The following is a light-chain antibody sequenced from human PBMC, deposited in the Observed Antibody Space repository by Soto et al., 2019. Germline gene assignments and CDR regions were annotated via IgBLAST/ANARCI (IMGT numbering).Light chain of an antibody. CDR2: GNI. Sequence: QSALTQPPSVSGAPGQRVTISCTGSSSNIGAGYDVHWYQQLPGTAPKLLIYGNINRPSGVPDRFSGSKSGTSASLAITGLQAEDEADYYCQSYDSSLSGSVFGGGTTVTVL. CDR3: QSYDSSLSGSV. J-gene: IGLJ3*02. CDR1: SSNIGAGYD. V-gene: IGLV1-40*01.